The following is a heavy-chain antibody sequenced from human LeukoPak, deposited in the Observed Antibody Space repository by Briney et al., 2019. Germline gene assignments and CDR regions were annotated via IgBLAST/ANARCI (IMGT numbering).Heavy chain of an antibody. V-gene: IGHV3-30*05. CDR2: ISYDGSNK. Sequence: PGGSLRLSCAASGFTFSSYGMHWVRQAPGKGLEWVAVISYDGSNKYYADSVKGRFTISRGNSKNTLYLQMNSLRAEGTAVYYCAKDREQWLDGFDYWGQGTLVTVSS. D-gene: IGHD6-19*01. CDR1: GFTFSSYG. J-gene: IGHJ4*02. CDR3: AKDREQWLDGFDY.